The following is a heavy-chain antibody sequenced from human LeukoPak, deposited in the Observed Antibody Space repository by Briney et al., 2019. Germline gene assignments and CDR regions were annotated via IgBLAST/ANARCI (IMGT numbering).Heavy chain of an antibody. CDR2: IRGKAYGATT. CDR1: GFTFGGYS. CDR3: TSSFGQLSFFDY. Sequence: GGSLRLSCSTSGFTFGGYSMSRVRQAPGKGLEWVGFIRGKAYGATTEYAASVKGRFTISRDDSKSIAYLQMNSLKTEDTAVYYCTSSFGQLSFFDYWGQGTLVTVSS. D-gene: IGHD3-10*01. J-gene: IGHJ4*02. V-gene: IGHV3-49*04.